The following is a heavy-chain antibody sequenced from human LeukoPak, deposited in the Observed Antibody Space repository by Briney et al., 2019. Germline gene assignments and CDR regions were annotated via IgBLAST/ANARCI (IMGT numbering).Heavy chain of an antibody. CDR3: ARTDSSGHLGPDAFDI. Sequence: GASVKVSCKASGYTFTSYGISWVRQAPGQGLEWMGWISAYNGNTNYAQKLQGRVTMTTDTSTSTAYMELRSLRSDDTAVYYCARTDSSGHLGPDAFDIWSQGTMVTVSS. CDR2: ISAYNGNT. V-gene: IGHV1-18*01. CDR1: GYTFTSYG. D-gene: IGHD3-22*01. J-gene: IGHJ3*02.